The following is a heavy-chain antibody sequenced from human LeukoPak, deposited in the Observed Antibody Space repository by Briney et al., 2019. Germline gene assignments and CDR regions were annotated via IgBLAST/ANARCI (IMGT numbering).Heavy chain of an antibody. Sequence: ASVKVSCKASGYTFTSYDINWVRQATGQGLEWMGWMSPNSDNTGYAQKFQGRVTFTRDTSISTAYMELRSLTSEDAAVYYCARDYGGSSGWFDPWGQGTLVTVSS. V-gene: IGHV1-8*01. CDR1: GYTFTSYD. J-gene: IGHJ5*02. CDR2: MSPNSDNT. CDR3: ARDYGGSSGWFDP. D-gene: IGHD4-23*01.